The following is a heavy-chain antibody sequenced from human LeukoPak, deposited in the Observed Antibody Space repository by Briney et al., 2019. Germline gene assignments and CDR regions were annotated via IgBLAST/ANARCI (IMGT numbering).Heavy chain of an antibody. V-gene: IGHV4-59*01. CDR3: ARGPVPATPNAFNI. D-gene: IGHD2-2*01. CDR2: LYYSGST. CDR1: GGSISSYY. Sequence: SETLSLTCTVSGGSISSYYWSWIRQPPGKGLEWIGFLYYSGSTSYNPSLKSRVTISGDTSKNQFSLKLSSVTAADTAVCYCARGPVPATPNAFNIWGQGTMVTVSS. J-gene: IGHJ3*02.